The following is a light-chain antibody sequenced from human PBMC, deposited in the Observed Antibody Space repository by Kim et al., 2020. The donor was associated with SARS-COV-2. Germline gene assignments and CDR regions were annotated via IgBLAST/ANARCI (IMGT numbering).Light chain of an antibody. CDR3: ATWDDSLDVWM. J-gene: IGLJ3*02. CDR2: TNN. Sequence: GQPVTISCFGSASHIGSNTVIWYQQFPGTAPKLLIDTNNRRPSGVPDRVSGSKSGTSASLAISGLQSEDEADYYCATWDDSLDVWMFGGGTQLTVL. V-gene: IGLV1-44*01. CDR1: ASHIGSNT.